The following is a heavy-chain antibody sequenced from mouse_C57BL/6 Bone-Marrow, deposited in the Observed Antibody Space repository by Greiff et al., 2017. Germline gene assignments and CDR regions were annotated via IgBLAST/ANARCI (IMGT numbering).Heavy chain of an antibody. CDR3: ARWTAQARRADD. D-gene: IGHD3-2*02. CDR1: GYTFTSYG. Sequence: QVQLQQSGAELARPGASVKLSCKASGYTFTSYGISWVKQRTGQGLEWIGEIYPRSGNTYYNAKFKGKATLTADKSSSTAYMELRSLTSEDSAVYFCARWTAQARRADDWGKGTTLTVAS. J-gene: IGHJ2*01. CDR2: IYPRSGNT. V-gene: IGHV1-81*01.